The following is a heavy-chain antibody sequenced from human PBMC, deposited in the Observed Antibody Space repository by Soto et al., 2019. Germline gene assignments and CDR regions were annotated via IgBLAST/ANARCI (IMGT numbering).Heavy chain of an antibody. J-gene: IGHJ6*02. Sequence: QVQLVQSGAEVKKPGASVKVSCKASGYIFASYGISWVRQAPGQGLEWMGWISAYNGNTNYAQKLQGRVTMSTDTSTSTAYMELRSLRSADTAVYYCGRSVGLSYGMDVWGQGTTVTVSS. V-gene: IGHV1-18*01. D-gene: IGHD1-26*01. CDR3: GRSVGLSYGMDV. CDR2: ISAYNGNT. CDR1: GYIFASYG.